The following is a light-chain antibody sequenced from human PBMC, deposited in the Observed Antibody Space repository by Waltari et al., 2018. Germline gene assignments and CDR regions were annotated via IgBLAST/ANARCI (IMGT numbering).Light chain of an antibody. CDR2: DVS. Sequence: QSALTQPASVSGSPGQSITISCPGTSRDVGGYNYVSWYQQHPGKAPKLMIYDVSKRPSGVSNRFSGSKSGNTASLTISGLQAEDEADYYCCSYAGRGVFGTGTKVTVL. J-gene: IGLJ1*01. CDR1: SRDVGGYNY. CDR3: CSYAGRGV. V-gene: IGLV2-23*02.